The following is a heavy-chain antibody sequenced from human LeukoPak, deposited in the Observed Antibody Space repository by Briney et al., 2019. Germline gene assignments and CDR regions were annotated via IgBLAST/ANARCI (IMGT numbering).Heavy chain of an antibody. Sequence: PGGSLRLSCAASGFTFSIYTMNWARQAPGKGLEWVSSIGSGSTDRYYADLVKGRFTISRDNGKNSLWLQMNSLRVEDTAVYYCLRGDTRDYWGQGTVVTVSS. J-gene: IGHJ4*02. D-gene: IGHD3-22*01. CDR1: GFTFSIYT. V-gene: IGHV3-21*01. CDR3: LRGDTRDY. CDR2: IGSGSTDR.